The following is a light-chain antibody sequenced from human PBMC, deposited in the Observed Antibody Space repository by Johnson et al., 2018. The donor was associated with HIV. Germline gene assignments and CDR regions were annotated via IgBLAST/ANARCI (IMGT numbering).Light chain of an antibody. V-gene: IGLV1-51*02. CDR3: GTWDSSLNGYV. J-gene: IGLJ1*01. CDR1: SSNIGNNY. Sequence: QSVLTQPPSVSAAPGQKVTISCSGSSSNIGNNYVSWYQQLPGTAPKLLIYENNKRPSGIPARFSCSKSGTSATLGITGLQAGDEADYYCGTWDSSLNGYVCATGTKVTVL. CDR2: ENN.